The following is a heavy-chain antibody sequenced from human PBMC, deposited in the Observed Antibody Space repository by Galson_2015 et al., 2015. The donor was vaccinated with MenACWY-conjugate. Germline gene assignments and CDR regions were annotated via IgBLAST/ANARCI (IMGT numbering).Heavy chain of an antibody. Sequence: QSGAEVKKPGESLKISCKGSGYNFSTYWIGWVRQMPGKGLEWMGLISPDDSNTRYSPTFQGQVTISAARSISTAYLQWNTLQASDTAIYYCARHPPGGRGMDVWGQGTTVTVSS. D-gene: IGHD1-26*01. CDR2: ISPDDSNT. CDR1: GYNFSTYW. V-gene: IGHV5-51*01. J-gene: IGHJ6*02. CDR3: ARHPPGGRGMDV.